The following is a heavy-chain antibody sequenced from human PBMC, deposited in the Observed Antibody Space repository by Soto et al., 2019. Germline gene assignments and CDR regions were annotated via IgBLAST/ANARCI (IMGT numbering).Heavy chain of an antibody. CDR1: GGTFSSSG. V-gene: IGHV1-69*01. J-gene: IGHJ6*02. Sequence: QVQLEQSGAEVKKPGSSVKVSCMASGGTFSSSGFSWVRQAPGQGLEWMGGIIPSFGAAKYAQKSQGRVTITADDSTRTAYMELSSLGSEDTAVYYCARDYRSGWHGTNYGMDVWGQGTTVTVSS. CDR2: IIPSFGAA. D-gene: IGHD6-19*01. CDR3: ARDYRSGWHGTNYGMDV.